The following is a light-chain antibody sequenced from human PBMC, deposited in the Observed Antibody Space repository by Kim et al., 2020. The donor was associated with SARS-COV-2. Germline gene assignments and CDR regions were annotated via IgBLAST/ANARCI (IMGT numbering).Light chain of an antibody. CDR2: GKN. CDR3: SSRDSSGDNVML. V-gene: IGLV3-19*01. CDR1: SLRNYY. J-gene: IGLJ3*02. Sequence: LGQTVRITCQVDSLRNYYASWYQQRPGQAPRLLIYGKNSRPSGISDRFSGSTSGNTASLTITATQAEDEADYFCSSRDSSGDNVMLFGGGTQLTVL.